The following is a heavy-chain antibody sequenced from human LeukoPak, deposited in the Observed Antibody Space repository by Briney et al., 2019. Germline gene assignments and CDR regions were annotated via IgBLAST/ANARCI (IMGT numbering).Heavy chain of an antibody. Sequence: PGGSLRLSCAASGFTFSDYYMSWIRQAPGKGLEWVSYISSSGSTIYYADSVKGRFTISRDNAKNSLYLQMNSMRAEDTAVYYCATTGGDGYNRQQKYYFDYWGQGTLVTVSS. CDR3: ATTGGDGYNRQQKYYFDY. J-gene: IGHJ4*02. D-gene: IGHD5-24*01. CDR1: GFTFSDYY. CDR2: ISSSGSTI. V-gene: IGHV3-11*01.